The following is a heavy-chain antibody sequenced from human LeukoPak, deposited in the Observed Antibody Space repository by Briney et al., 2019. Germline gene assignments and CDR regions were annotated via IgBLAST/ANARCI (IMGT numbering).Heavy chain of an antibody. Sequence: PSETLSLTCTVSGGSISTYYWSWIRQPPGKGLEWIGYIYYGGSTNYNPSLKSRVTISLDTSKKQFSVKLGSVTAADTAVYYCARGNPFGGVIVFDSWGQGALVTVSS. J-gene: IGHJ4*02. D-gene: IGHD3-16*02. CDR3: ARGNPFGGVIVFDS. CDR2: IYYGGST. V-gene: IGHV4-59*08. CDR1: GGSISTYY.